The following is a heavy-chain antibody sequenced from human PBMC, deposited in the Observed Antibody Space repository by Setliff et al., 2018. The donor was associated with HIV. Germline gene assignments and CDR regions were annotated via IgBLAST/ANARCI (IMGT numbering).Heavy chain of an antibody. D-gene: IGHD1-26*01. V-gene: IGHV3-30*04. CDR2: ISYDGSNK. CDR1: GFTFSSYA. CDR3: ARDRGRPDSFDI. Sequence: PGGSLRLSCAASGFTFSSYAMHWVRQAPGKGLEWVAVISYDGSNKYYAESVKGRFTMSRDNAKNTPYLQMNSLRAEDTALYFCARDRGRPDSFDIWGQGTMVTVS. J-gene: IGHJ3*02.